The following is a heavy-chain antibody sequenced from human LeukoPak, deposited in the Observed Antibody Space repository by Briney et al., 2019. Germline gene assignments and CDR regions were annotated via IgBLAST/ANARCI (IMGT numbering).Heavy chain of an antibody. D-gene: IGHD2-2*01. CDR1: GFTFSSYG. Sequence: GGSLRLSCAASGFTFSSYGMTWVRQGPGKGLEWVSYISSSSSTIHYADSVKGRFTISRDNAKKSLYLQMNSLRAEDTAVYYCARDRYCSSTSCYLDFDYWGQGTLVTVSS. CDR2: ISSSSSTI. V-gene: IGHV3-48*01. J-gene: IGHJ4*02. CDR3: ARDRYCSSTSCYLDFDY.